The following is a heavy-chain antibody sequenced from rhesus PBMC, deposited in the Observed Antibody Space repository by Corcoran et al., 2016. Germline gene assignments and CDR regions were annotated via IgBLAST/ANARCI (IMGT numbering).Heavy chain of an antibody. D-gene: IGHD6-19*01. V-gene: IGHV4-80*01. Sequence: QVQLQESGPGLVKPSETLSLTCAVSGGSISSYWWTWIRQSPGKGLEWIGEISGNSGSTNYNPSLKSRVTISKDASKNQFSLKLNSVTAADTAVYYCDAEFVFWGQGVLVTVSS. CDR3: DAEFVF. CDR1: GGSISSYW. J-gene: IGHJ4*01. CDR2: ISGNSGST.